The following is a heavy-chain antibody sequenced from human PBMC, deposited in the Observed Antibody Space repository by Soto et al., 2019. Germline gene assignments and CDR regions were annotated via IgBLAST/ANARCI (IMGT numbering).Heavy chain of an antibody. CDR2: IYYSGST. V-gene: IGHV4-59*01. CDR3: ARDDYGDSFDY. D-gene: IGHD4-17*01. J-gene: IGHJ4*02. CDR1: GGSISRYY. Sequence: SETLSLTCTVSGGSISRYYWSWIRQPPGKGLEWIGYIYYSGSTNYNPSLKSRVTISVDTSKNQFSLKLSSVTAADTAVYYCARDDYGDSFDYWGQGTLVTVSS.